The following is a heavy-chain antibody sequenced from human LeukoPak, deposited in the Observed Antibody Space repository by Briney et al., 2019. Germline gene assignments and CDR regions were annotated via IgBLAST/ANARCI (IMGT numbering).Heavy chain of an antibody. V-gene: IGHV3-30*04. CDR1: GFTLSPYA. D-gene: IGHD5-18*01. J-gene: IGHJ4*02. CDR2: ISYDGTNK. CDR3: ARGESGYSYGYESDY. Sequence: PGGSLRLSCEASGFTLSPYAMNWVLQAPGKGLEWVAIISYDGTNKNYAESVRGRFTISRDNPKNTVYLQMNSLRTEDTAMYYCARGESGYSYGYESDYWGQGTLVTVSS.